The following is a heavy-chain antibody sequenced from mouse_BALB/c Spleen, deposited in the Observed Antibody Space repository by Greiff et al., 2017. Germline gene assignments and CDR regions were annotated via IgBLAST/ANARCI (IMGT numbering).Heavy chain of an antibody. V-gene: IGHV5-6-4*01. CDR3: TRERGFAD. J-gene: IGHJ3*01. CDR1: GFTFSSYT. CDR2: ISSGGSYT. Sequence: EVKLMESGGGLVKPGGSLKLSCAASGFTFSSYTMSWVRQTPEKRLEWVATISSGGSYTYYPDSVKGRFTISRDNAKNTLYLQMSSLKSEDTAMYYCTRERGFADGGKGTVVTVS.